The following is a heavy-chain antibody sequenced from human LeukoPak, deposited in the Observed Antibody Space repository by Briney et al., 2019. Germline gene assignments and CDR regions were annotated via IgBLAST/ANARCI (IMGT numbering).Heavy chain of an antibody. CDR1: GGSIRSYY. V-gene: IGHV4-59*01. D-gene: IGHD3-22*01. CDR3: ARDLRLRYYDSSGYYVPDAFDI. J-gene: IGHJ3*02. Sequence: SETLSLTCTVSGGSIRSYYWSWIRQPPGKGLEYIGFIYYSGSTNYNPSPKSRVTISVDTSKNQLSLKLSSVTAADTAVYYCARDLRLRYYDSSGYYVPDAFDIWGQGTMVTVS. CDR2: IYYSGST.